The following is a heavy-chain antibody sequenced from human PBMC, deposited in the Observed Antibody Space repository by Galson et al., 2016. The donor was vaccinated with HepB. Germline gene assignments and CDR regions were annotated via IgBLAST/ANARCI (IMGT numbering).Heavy chain of an antibody. J-gene: IGHJ4*02. Sequence: SLRLSCAVSGFTFSNYAMHWVRQAPGKGLEWVAVTDGTNKHYAESVKGRFTISRDDSKSTLYLQMDRLRAEDTAVYYCATDPIVGVPDYFDYWGQGTLVTVSS. CDR3: ATDPIVGVPDYFDY. V-gene: IGHV3-30-3*01. CDR1: GFTFSNYA. CDR2: TDGTNK. D-gene: IGHD1-26*01.